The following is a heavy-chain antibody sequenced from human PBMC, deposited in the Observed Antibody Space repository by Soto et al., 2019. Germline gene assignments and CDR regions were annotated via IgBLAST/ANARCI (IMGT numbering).Heavy chain of an antibody. Sequence: SETLSLTCTVSGGSISSYYWSWIRQPPGKGLEWIGYIYYSGSTNYNPSLKSRVTISVDTSKNQFSLKLSSVTAADTAVYYCARNGWYNWNDGWFDPWGQGTLVTVSS. CDR2: IYYSGST. CDR1: GGSISSYY. V-gene: IGHV4-59*08. CDR3: ARNGWYNWNDGWFDP. D-gene: IGHD1-1*01. J-gene: IGHJ5*02.